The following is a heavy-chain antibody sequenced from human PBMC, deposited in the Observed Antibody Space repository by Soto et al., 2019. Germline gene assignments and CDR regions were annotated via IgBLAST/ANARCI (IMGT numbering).Heavy chain of an antibody. J-gene: IGHJ4*02. CDR3: ATRSGTTGTTGFDY. CDR1: GDSISSYY. Sequence: SETLSLTCTVSGDSISSYYWSWIRQPPGKGLEWIGYFYYSGSTNYNPSLKSRVTISVDTSKNQFSLKLSSVTAADTAVYYCATRSGTTGTTGFDYWGQGTLVTGSS. D-gene: IGHD1-1*01. V-gene: IGHV4-59*08. CDR2: FYYSGST.